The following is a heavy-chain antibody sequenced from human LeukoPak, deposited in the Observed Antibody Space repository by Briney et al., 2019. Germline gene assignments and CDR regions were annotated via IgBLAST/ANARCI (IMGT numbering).Heavy chain of an antibody. CDR2: IKQDGSEK. D-gene: IGHD1-14*01. J-gene: IGHJ4*02. CDR3: ALDSNRLFDY. Sequence: GGSLRLSCAASGFTFSSYWMSWVRQAPGKGLEWVANIKQDGSEKYYVDSVKGRFTIPRDNSKNTLYLQMNSLRAEDTAVYYCALDSNRLFDYWGQGTLVTVSS. V-gene: IGHV3-7*03. CDR1: GFTFSSYW.